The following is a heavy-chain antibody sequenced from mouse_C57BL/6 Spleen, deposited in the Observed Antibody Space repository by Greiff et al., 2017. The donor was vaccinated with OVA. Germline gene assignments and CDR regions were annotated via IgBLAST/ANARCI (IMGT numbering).Heavy chain of an antibody. CDR3: AMGSRSLYAMDY. Sequence: VQLKESGAELVKPGASVKLSCTASGFNIKDYYMHWVKQRTEQGLEWIGRIDPEDGETKYAPKFQGKATITADTSSNTAYLQLSSLTSEDTAIYYCAMGSRSLYAMDYWGQGTSVTVSS. CDR1: GFNIKDYY. D-gene: IGHD6-2*01. J-gene: IGHJ4*01. V-gene: IGHV14-2*01. CDR2: IDPEDGET.